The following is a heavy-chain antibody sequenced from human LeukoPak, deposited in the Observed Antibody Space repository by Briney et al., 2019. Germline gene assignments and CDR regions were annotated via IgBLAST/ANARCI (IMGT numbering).Heavy chain of an antibody. J-gene: IGHJ3*02. V-gene: IGHV3-7*01. CDR1: GFTFSSYR. CDR2: IKQDGSEK. CDR3: AREQWLVFAFDI. Sequence: PGGSLRLSCAASGFTFSSYRMSWVRQAPGKGLEWVANIKQDGSEKYYVDSVKGRFTISRDNAKNSLYLQMNSLRAEDTAVYYCAREQWLVFAFDIWGQGTMVTVSS. D-gene: IGHD6-19*01.